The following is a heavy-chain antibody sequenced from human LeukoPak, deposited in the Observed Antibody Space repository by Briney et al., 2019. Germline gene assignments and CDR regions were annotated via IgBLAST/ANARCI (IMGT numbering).Heavy chain of an antibody. V-gene: IGHV4-39*01. J-gene: IGHJ4*02. CDR1: GGSISSSSYY. Sequence: PSETLSLTCTVSGGSISSSSYYWGWIRQPPGKGLEWIGSIYYSGSTYYNPSLKSRVTISVDTSKNQFSLKLSSVTAADTAVYYCARHQVRQRSMVRGAADYWGQGTLVTVSS. CDR2: IYYSGST. CDR3: ARHQVRQRSMVRGAADY. D-gene: IGHD3-10*01.